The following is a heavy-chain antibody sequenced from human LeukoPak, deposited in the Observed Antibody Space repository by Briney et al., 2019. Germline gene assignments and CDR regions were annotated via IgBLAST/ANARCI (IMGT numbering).Heavy chain of an antibody. J-gene: IGHJ4*02. Sequence: GGSLRLSCEASGFTFGNYAMSWVRQAPGKGLEWVSAISGSGGSTYYADSVKGRFTISRDNSKNTLYLQMNSLRAEDTAVYYCAKDPRRKDFWSGYNYFDYWGQGTLVTVSS. CDR2: ISGSGGST. D-gene: IGHD3-3*01. V-gene: IGHV3-23*01. CDR1: GFTFGNYA. CDR3: AKDPRRKDFWSGYNYFDY.